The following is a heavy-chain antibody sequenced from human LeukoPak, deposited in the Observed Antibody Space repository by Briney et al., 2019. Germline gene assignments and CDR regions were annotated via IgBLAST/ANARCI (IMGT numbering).Heavy chain of an antibody. CDR2: IIPIFGTA. Sequence: ASVKVSCKASGGTFSSYAISWVRQAPGQGLEWMGGIIPIFGTANYAQKFQGRVTITADESMSTAYMELSSLRSEDTAVYYCARAVGGKGYYFDYWGQGTLVTVSS. D-gene: IGHD4-23*01. V-gene: IGHV1-69*13. CDR1: GGTFSSYA. CDR3: ARAVGGKGYYFDY. J-gene: IGHJ4*02.